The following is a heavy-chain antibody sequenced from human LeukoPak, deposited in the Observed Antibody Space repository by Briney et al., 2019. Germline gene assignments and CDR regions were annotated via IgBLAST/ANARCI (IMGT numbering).Heavy chain of an antibody. CDR1: GYSISSEYY. J-gene: IGHJ4*02. CDR3: ARQNGFGEEFDY. Sequence: SETLSLTCAVSGYSISSEYYWAWIRQPPGKGLERIGSIYHSGSTYYNPSLKSRVTMPVDTSKNQFSLKLTSVTAADTAVYYCARQNGFGEEFDYWGQGTLVTASS. CDR2: IYHSGST. V-gene: IGHV4-38-2*01. D-gene: IGHD3-3*01.